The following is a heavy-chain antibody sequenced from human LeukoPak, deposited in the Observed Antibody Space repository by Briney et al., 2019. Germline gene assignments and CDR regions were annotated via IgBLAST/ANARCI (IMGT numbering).Heavy chain of an antibody. Sequence: GGSLRLSCATSGFPFSNYWMNWVRQAPGKGLEWVANIKQDGSEKFYVDSVKGRFTISRDNAKNSLYLQMNSLRADDTAVYYCVSLGNWGQGTLVTVSS. V-gene: IGHV3-7*01. CDR2: IKQDGSEK. CDR1: GFPFSNYW. CDR3: VSLGN. J-gene: IGHJ4*02. D-gene: IGHD1-1*01.